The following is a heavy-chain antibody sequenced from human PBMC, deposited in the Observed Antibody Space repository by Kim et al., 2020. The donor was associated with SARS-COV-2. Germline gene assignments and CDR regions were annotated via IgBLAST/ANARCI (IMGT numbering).Heavy chain of an antibody. D-gene: IGHD3-9*01. Sequence: SETLSLTCAVYGGSFSGYYWSWIRQPPGKGLEWIGEINHSGSTNYNPSLKSRVTISVDTSKNQFSLKLSSVTAADTAVYYCARYFDWPRYYYYYGMDVWGQGTTVTVSS. CDR2: INHSGST. V-gene: IGHV4-34*01. J-gene: IGHJ6*02. CDR3: ARYFDWPRYYYYYGMDV. CDR1: GGSFSGYY.